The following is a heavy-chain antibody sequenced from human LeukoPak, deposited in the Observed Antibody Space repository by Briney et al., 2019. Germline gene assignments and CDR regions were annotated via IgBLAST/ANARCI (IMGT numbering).Heavy chain of an antibody. D-gene: IGHD3-10*01. J-gene: IGHJ1*01. CDR2: ISGSGGST. V-gene: IGHV3-23*01. CDR1: GFTFSSYA. Sequence: GGSLRLSCAASGFTFSSYAMSWVRQAPGKGLEWVSAISGSGGSTYYADSVKGRFTISRDNSKNTLYLQMNSLRAEDTAVYYCANGWFGEPTFQHWGQGTLVTVSS. CDR3: ANGWFGEPTFQH.